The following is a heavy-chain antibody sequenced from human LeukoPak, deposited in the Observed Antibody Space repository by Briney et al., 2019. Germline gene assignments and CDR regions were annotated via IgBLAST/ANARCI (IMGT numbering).Heavy chain of an antibody. J-gene: IGHJ4*02. Sequence: GGSLRLSCAASGFTFSSYVMNWVRQAPGKGLEWVSAISASGGSTYYADSVKGRFTISRDTSKNTLYLQMSSLRGEDTAVYYCAKAMAGSTYYFDSWGQGTLVTVSS. CDR2: ISASGGST. CDR3: AKAMAGSTYYFDS. D-gene: IGHD6-19*01. V-gene: IGHV3-23*01. CDR1: GFTFSSYV.